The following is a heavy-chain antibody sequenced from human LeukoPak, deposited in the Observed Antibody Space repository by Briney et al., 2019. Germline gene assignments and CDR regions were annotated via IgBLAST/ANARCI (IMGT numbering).Heavy chain of an antibody. CDR3: ARSPPRQWELLDY. J-gene: IGHJ4*02. D-gene: IGHD1-26*01. CDR1: GYTFSGYY. Sequence: ATVKVSCKASGYTFSGYYMHWVRQAPGQGLEWMGWINPNSGGTNYAQKFQGRVTMTRDTSINTVYMELSRLRSDDTGVYYCARSPPRQWELLDYWGQGTLVTVSS. V-gene: IGHV1-2*02. CDR2: INPNSGGT.